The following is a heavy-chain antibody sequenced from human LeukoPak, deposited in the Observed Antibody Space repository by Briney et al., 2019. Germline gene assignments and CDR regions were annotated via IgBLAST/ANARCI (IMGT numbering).Heavy chain of an antibody. CDR2: INPSGGST. J-gene: IGHJ4*02. Sequence: ASVKVSCKASGYTFTSYYMHWVRQAPGQGLEWMGIINPSGGSTSYAQKFQGRVTMTRDMSTSTVYMELSSLRSEDTAVYYCATVGQLARLGFDYWGQGTLVTVSS. CDR3: ATVGQLARLGFDY. CDR1: GYTFTSYY. D-gene: IGHD6-13*01. V-gene: IGHV1-46*01.